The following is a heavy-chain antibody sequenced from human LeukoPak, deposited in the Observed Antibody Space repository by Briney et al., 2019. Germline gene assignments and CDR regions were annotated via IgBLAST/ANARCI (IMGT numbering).Heavy chain of an antibody. CDR1: GFTFSSYG. D-gene: IGHD3-3*01. Sequence: GGSLRLSCAASGFTFSSYGMYWVRQAPGKGLEWVAVIWYDGSNKYYADSVKGRFTISRDNSKNTLYMQMNSLRVEDTAVYYCARDHRITIFGVVLSYGMDVWGQGTTVTVSS. CDR3: ARDHRITIFGVVLSYGMDV. CDR2: IWYDGSNK. V-gene: IGHV3-33*01. J-gene: IGHJ6*02.